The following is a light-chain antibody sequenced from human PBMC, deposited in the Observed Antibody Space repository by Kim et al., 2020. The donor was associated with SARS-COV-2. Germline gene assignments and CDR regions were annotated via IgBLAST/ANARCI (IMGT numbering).Light chain of an antibody. CDR2: DAS. V-gene: IGKV1-33*01. CDR3: QHYSNLPLT. J-gene: IGKJ4*01. Sequence: ASVGDRVTITCQASQGISKNLNWYQQKPGKAPKVLMYDASKLATGVPSRFSGGGSGTDFTFTIGSLQPEDIATYYCQHYSNLPLTFGGGTKVDIK. CDR1: QGISKN.